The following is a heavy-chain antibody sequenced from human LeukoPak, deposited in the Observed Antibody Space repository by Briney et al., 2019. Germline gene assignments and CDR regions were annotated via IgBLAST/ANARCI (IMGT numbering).Heavy chain of an antibody. D-gene: IGHD5-18*01. J-gene: IGHJ4*02. Sequence: RASVKVSCKASGYTFTSYDINWVRQATGQVLEWMGWMNPNSGNTGYAQKFQGRVTMTRNTSISTAYMELSSLRSEDTAVYYCASSTSYSYGLFDYWGQGTLVTVSS. V-gene: IGHV1-8*01. CDR2: MNPNSGNT. CDR3: ASSTSYSYGLFDY. CDR1: GYTFTSYD.